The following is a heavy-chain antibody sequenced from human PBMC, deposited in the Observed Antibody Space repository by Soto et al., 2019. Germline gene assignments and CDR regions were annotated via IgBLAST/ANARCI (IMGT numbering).Heavy chain of an antibody. D-gene: IGHD3-10*01. V-gene: IGHV3-21*01. CDR2: ISSSSSYI. CDR1: GFTFSSYS. CDR3: AREQSGFGELLDYYYMDV. Sequence: EVQLVESGGGLVKPGGSLRLSCAASGFTFSSYSMNWVRQAPGKGLEWVSSISSSSSYIYYADSVKGRFTISRDNAKNSLYLQMNSLRAEDTAVYYCAREQSGFGELLDYYYMDVWGKGTTVTVSS. J-gene: IGHJ6*03.